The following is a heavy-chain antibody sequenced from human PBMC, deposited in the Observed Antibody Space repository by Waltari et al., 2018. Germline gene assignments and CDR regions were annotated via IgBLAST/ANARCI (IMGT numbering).Heavy chain of an antibody. Sequence: EVQLVESGGGLVQPGGSLRLSCEAFGFTFRVFWMTWVRQAPGKGLEWVANIKKDGSEKYYVDSVKGRFTVSRDNAKNSLYLQMSSLRAEDTAIYYCARDRGYCGGDCYKNLDSWGQGTLVAVSS. CDR3: ARDRGYCGGDCYKNLDS. CDR1: GFTFRVFW. J-gene: IGHJ4*02. V-gene: IGHV3-7*01. CDR2: IKKDGSEK. D-gene: IGHD2-21*01.